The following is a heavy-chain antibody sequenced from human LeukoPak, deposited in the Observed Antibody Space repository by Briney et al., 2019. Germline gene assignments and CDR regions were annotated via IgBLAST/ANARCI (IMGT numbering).Heavy chain of an antibody. V-gene: IGHV3-48*04. CDR2: ITSSSSAI. CDR1: GFTFSTYS. Sequence: GGSLRLSCTASGFTFSTYSMNWVRQAPGKGLEWLSYITSSSSAIFYADSVKGRFTISRDNAKSSLYLQMNSLRAEDTAVYYCARGSTYYDFWSGLDYWGQGTLVTVSS. D-gene: IGHD3-3*01. CDR3: ARGSTYYDFWSGLDY. J-gene: IGHJ4*02.